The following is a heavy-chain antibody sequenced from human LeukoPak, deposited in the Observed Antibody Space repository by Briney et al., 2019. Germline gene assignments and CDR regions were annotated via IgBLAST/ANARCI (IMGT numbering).Heavy chain of an antibody. J-gene: IGHJ5*02. CDR2: IYYSGST. CDR3: ARGLVVVPAATSLWFDP. D-gene: IGHD2-2*01. Sequence: SQTLSLTCTVSGGSISSGDYYWSWIRQPPGKGLEWIGYIYYSGSTYYNPSLKSRVTISVDTSKNQFSLKLSSATAADTAVYYCARGLVVVPAATSLWFDPWGQGTLVTVSS. V-gene: IGHV4-30-4*01. CDR1: GGSISSGDYY.